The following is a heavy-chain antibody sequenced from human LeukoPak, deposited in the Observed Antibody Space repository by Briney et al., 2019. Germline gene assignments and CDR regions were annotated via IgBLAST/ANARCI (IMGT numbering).Heavy chain of an antibody. D-gene: IGHD6-6*01. Sequence: QSGGSLRLSCAASGFTFSSYGMHWVRQAPGKGLEWVAFIRYDGSNKYYADSVKGRFTISRDDSKNTLYLQMNSLRAEDTAVYYCAKDEGAARPINFDYWGQGTLVTVSS. CDR2: IRYDGSNK. V-gene: IGHV3-30*02. J-gene: IGHJ4*02. CDR1: GFTFSSYG. CDR3: AKDEGAARPINFDY.